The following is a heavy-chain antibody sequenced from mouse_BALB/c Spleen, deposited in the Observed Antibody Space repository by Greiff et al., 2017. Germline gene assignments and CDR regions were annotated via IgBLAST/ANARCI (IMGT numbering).Heavy chain of an antibody. D-gene: IGHD3-1*01. CDR1: GFNIKDTY. Sequence: VQLQQSGAELVKPGASVKLSCTASGFNIKDTYMHWVKQRPEQGLEWIGRIDPANGNTKYDPKFQGKATITADTSSNTAYLQLSSLTSEDTAVYYCASSSCYVGYAMDYWGQGTSVTVSS. CDR3: ASSSCYVGYAMDY. V-gene: IGHV14-3*02. CDR2: IDPANGNT. J-gene: IGHJ4*01.